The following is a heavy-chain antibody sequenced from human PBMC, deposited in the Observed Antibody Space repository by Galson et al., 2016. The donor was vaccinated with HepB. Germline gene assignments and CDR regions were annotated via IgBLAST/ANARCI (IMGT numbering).Heavy chain of an antibody. CDR3: ARSPLTYYHESSRDHRPY. CDR2: IHESGST. D-gene: IGHD3-22*01. J-gene: IGHJ4*02. CDR1: GGSVSSGSHY. Sequence: SETLSLTCTVSGGSVSSGSHYWSWIRQPPGKGLEWIGYIHESGSTNYNPSLKSRVTISLDTSKNQFSLKLNSVTAADTSVYYCARSPLTYYHESSRDHRPYWGQGTLVTVSP. V-gene: IGHV4-61*01.